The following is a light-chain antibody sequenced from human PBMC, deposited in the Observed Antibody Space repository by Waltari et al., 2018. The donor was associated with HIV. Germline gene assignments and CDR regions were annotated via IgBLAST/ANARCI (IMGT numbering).Light chain of an antibody. Sequence: VMTPPPSALSVISGQPASIPCNSSQRLLHSDGTTYLHWSMQKSGQPPQLLIYEVSNRFSGVPARFSGSGSGADFTMKISRVELEDVGVYYCMQTIQPPCTFGQGTNLEIK. V-gene: IGKV2D-29*01. CDR2: EVS. CDR3: MQTIQPPCT. CDR1: QRLLHSDGTTY. J-gene: IGKJ2*02.